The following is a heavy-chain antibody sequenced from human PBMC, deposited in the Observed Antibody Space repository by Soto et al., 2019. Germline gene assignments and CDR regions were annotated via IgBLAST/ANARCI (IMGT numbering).Heavy chain of an antibody. D-gene: IGHD3-9*01. CDR2: IYHSGTT. CDR1: GDSISSIYY. J-gene: IGHJ5*02. CDR3: AREMTYYDILTGPLRVDNWFDP. V-gene: IGHV4-38-2*02. Sequence: PSDTLSLTCAVSGDSISSIYYCAWIRQPPGQILEWIGSIYHSGTTYYNPSLKSRVTISVDTSKNQFSLKLTSVTAADTAVYYCAREMTYYDILTGPLRVDNWFDPWGQGTLVTVSS.